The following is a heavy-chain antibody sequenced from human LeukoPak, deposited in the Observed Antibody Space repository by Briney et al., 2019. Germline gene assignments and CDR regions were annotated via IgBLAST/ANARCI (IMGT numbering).Heavy chain of an antibody. CDR3: ATFSGWYGFDY. J-gene: IGHJ4*02. V-gene: IGHV4-38-2*01. CDR2: IYHIRST. D-gene: IGHD6-19*01. Sequence: IASIYHIRSTYYNPSLKSGVTISVEQSKNKLYMKMSTVTAADTAVYYCATFSGWYGFDYWGQGTLVTVSS.